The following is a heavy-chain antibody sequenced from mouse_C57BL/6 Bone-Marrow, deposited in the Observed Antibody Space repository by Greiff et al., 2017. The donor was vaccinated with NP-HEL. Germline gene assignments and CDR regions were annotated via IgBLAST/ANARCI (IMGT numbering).Heavy chain of an antibody. CDR1: GYTFTSYW. D-gene: IGHD2-4*01. V-gene: IGHV1-50*01. Sequence: VQLQQPGAELVKPGASVKLSCKASGYTFTSYWMQWVKQRPGQGLEWIGEIDPSDSYTNYNQKFKGKATLTVDTSSSTAYMQLSSLTSEDSAVYYCAREGDYDVGAWFAYWGQGTLVTVSA. CDR3: AREGDYDVGAWFAY. CDR2: IDPSDSYT. J-gene: IGHJ3*01.